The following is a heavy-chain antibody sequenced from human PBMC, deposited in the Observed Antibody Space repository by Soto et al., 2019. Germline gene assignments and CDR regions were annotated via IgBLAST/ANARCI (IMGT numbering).Heavy chain of an antibody. D-gene: IGHD1-26*01. Sequence: QMQLAQSRPGVKKPGTSVKVSCNASGFTFINSAIQWVRQDRGQRLEWMGWIVVGSGHINYAQKFQERLSITSDMSTSTAYMELSSLTLEDTAVYYCAAVQGWGATFHFWGPGTLVTVSS. CDR2: IVVGSGHI. CDR3: AAVQGWGATFHF. CDR1: GFTFINSA. J-gene: IGHJ4*02. V-gene: IGHV1-58*02.